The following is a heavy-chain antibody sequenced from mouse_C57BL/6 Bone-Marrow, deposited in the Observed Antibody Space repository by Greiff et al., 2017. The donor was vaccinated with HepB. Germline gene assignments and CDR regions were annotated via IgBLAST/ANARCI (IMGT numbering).Heavy chain of an antibody. Sequence: EVKLMESGGGLVKPGGSLKLSCAASGFTFSSYAMSWVRQTPEKRLEWVATISDGGSYTYYPDNVKGRFTISRDNAKNNLYLQMSHLKSEDTAMYYCARYGSSYVWAMDYWGQGTSVTVSS. CDR3: ARYGSSYVWAMDY. CDR1: GFTFSSYA. J-gene: IGHJ4*01. CDR2: ISDGGSYT. V-gene: IGHV5-4*03. D-gene: IGHD1-1*01.